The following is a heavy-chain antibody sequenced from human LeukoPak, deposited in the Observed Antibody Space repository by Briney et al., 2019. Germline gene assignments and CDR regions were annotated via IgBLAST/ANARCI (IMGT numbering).Heavy chain of an antibody. CDR3: AGGDSSGYYLKDY. D-gene: IGHD3-22*01. J-gene: IGHJ4*02. CDR1: GGSIGSYY. V-gene: IGHV4-4*09. CDR2: IYTSGST. Sequence: SETLSLTCTVSGGSIGSYYWSWIRQPPGKGLEWIGYIYTSGSTNHNPSLKSRVTISVDTSKNQFSLKLSSVTAADTAVYYCAGGDSSGYYLKDYWGQGTLVTVSS.